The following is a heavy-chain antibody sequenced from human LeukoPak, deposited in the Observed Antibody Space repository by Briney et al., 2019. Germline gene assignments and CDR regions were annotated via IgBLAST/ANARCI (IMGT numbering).Heavy chain of an antibody. CDR2: ISGSGENS. CDR1: GLTFSSSA. Sequence: GGSLRLSCAASGLTFSSSAVSWVRQAPGRGLEWVSAISGSGENSHYADSVRGRFTISRDNSKDTLYLQMNSLRVEDTAVYYCAKVPATKSFDSWGQGTLVTVSS. CDR3: AKVPATKSFDS. D-gene: IGHD1-7*01. V-gene: IGHV3-23*01. J-gene: IGHJ4*02.